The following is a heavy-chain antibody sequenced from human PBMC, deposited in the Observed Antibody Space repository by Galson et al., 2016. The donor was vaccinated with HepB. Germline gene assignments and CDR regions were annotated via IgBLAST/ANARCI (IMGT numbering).Heavy chain of an antibody. D-gene: IGHD6-13*01. Sequence: ETLSLTCSVSGSSIRSGYFWVWIRQPPGKELEWIGSIYHSGTTYYNPSLKSRITMSIDTSKNQFSLRLKSVTAADTAVYYCARDLEAAPGCLDIDFWGQGTLVTVSS. CDR3: ARDLEAAPGCLDIDF. CDR2: IYHSGTT. CDR1: GSSIRSGYF. V-gene: IGHV4-38-2*02. J-gene: IGHJ4*02.